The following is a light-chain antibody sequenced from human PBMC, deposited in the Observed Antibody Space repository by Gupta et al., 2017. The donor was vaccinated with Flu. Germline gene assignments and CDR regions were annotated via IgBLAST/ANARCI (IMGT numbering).Light chain of an antibody. V-gene: IGKV4-1*01. J-gene: IGKJ2*01. CDR1: DRILSTSKNMSH. Sequence: CNTSDRILSTSKNMSHLAWYQQKPGQAPKLFMYWAAVREFGVPGRLSGSGSATDVTLTITNRQADDVAVYYCQQYYSTSGYTFGQGTKLEI. CDR3: QQYYSTSGYT. CDR2: WAA.